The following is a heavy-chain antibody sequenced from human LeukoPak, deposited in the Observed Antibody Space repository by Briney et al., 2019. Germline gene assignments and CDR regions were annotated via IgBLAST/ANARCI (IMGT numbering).Heavy chain of an antibody. D-gene: IGHD6-19*01. Sequence: GGSLRLSCAASGFTFSSYSMNWVRQAPGKGLEWVSSISSSSSYIYYADSVKGRFTISRDNAKNSLYLQMNSLRAEDTAVYYCARAGLAQYYFDYWGQGTLVTVSS. J-gene: IGHJ4*02. CDR1: GFTFSSYS. CDR3: ARAGLAQYYFDY. V-gene: IGHV3-21*01. CDR2: ISSSSSYI.